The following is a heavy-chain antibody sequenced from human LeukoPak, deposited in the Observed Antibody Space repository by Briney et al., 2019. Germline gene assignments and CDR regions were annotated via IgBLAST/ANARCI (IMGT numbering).Heavy chain of an antibody. Sequence: GGSLRLSCAASGFTFSKYWMLWVRQAPGKGLESVSRINTDGTVTTYADSVKGRFTVSRDNADNTMFLQMNSVRGEDTAVYYCATKQWLAPPPDSWGQGTPVTVSS. V-gene: IGHV3-74*01. D-gene: IGHD6-19*01. CDR2: INTDGTVT. CDR1: GFTFSKYW. CDR3: ATKQWLAPPPDS. J-gene: IGHJ4*02.